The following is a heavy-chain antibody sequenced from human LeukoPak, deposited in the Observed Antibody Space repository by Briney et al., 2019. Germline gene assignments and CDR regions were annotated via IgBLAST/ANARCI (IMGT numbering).Heavy chain of an antibody. D-gene: IGHD2-2*01. V-gene: IGHV4-30-2*03. CDR2: IYHSGST. J-gene: IGHJ6*03. CDR1: GGSISSGGYS. CDR3: ARHAFRYFIVPVPAGDMDV. Sequence: PSETLSLTCAVSGGSISSGGYSWSWIRQPPGKGLEWIGYIYHSGSTYYNPSLKSRVTISVDTSKNQFSLKLSSVIAADTAVYYCARHAFRYFIVPVPAGDMDVWGKGTTVTVSS.